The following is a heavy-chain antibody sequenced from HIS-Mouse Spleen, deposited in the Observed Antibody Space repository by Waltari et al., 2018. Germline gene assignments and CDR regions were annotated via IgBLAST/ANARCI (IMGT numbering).Heavy chain of an antibody. Sequence: QLQLQESGPGLVKPSETLSLTCTVSGGSISSSSYYWGWIRQPPGKGLEGIGSISYCGGAYYNPSLKGRVTRSVDTSKHQFSLKLSSVTAADTAVYYCAREIPYSSSWYDWYFDLWGRGTLVTVSS. CDR3: AREIPYSSSWYDWYFDL. D-gene: IGHD6-13*01. J-gene: IGHJ2*01. V-gene: IGHV4-39*07. CDR1: GGSISSSSYY. CDR2: ISYCGGA.